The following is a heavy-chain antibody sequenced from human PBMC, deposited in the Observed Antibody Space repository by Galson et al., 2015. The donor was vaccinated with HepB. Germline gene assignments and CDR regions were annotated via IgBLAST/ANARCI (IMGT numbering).Heavy chain of an antibody. CDR1: SGSITSYY. Sequence: ETLSLTCTVSSGSITSYYWSWIRQSPEKGLEWIGYFYYSGDTDYNPSLRSRVTISADTSKNQLSLTLSSVTAADTAVYYCARVRRVADGYCPGGRCYSSRMDVWGQGTTVTVSS. D-gene: IGHD2-15*01. J-gene: IGHJ6*02. CDR2: FYYSGDT. V-gene: IGHV4-59*01. CDR3: ARVRRVADGYCPGGRCYSSRMDV.